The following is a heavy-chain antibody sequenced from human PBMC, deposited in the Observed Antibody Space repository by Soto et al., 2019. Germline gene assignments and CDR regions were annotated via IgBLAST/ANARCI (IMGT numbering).Heavy chain of an antibody. Sequence: PGGSLRLSCAASGFIFNSYGMHWVRQAPGKGLEWVSAISGSGGSTYYADSVKGRFTISRDNSKNTLYLQMNSLRAEDTAVYYCAKTSVAGPSFDYWGQGTLVTVSS. CDR2: ISGSGGST. CDR1: GFIFNSYG. CDR3: AKTSVAGPSFDY. V-gene: IGHV3-23*01. J-gene: IGHJ4*02. D-gene: IGHD6-19*01.